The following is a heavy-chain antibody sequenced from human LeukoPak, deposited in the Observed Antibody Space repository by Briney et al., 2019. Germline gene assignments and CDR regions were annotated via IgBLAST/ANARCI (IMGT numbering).Heavy chain of an antibody. CDR2: IYYSGST. CDR1: GGSISSYY. V-gene: IGHV4-59*01. D-gene: IGHD3-22*01. CDR3: ARDSTYYYDSSGYTYFDY. J-gene: IGHJ4*02. Sequence: SETLSLTCTVSGGSISSYYWSWIRQPPGKGLEWIGYIYYSGSTNYNPSLKGRVTISVDTSKNQFSLKLSSVTAADTAVYYCARDSTYYYDSSGYTYFDYWGQGTLVTVSS.